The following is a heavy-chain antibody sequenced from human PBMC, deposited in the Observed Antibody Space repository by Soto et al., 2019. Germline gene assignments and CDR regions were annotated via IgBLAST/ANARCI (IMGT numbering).Heavy chain of an antibody. J-gene: IGHJ6*02. Sequence: GASVKVSCKASGGTFSSYAISWVRQAPGQGLEWMGGIIPIFGTANYAQKFQGRVTITADESTSTAYMELSSLRSEDTAVYYCARARIAAAGGGYYGMDVWGQGTTVTVSS. CDR1: GGTFSSYA. CDR2: IIPIFGTA. CDR3: ARARIAAAGGGYYGMDV. D-gene: IGHD6-13*01. V-gene: IGHV1-69*13.